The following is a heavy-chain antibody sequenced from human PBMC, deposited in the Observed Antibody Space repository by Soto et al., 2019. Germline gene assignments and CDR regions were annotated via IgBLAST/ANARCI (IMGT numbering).Heavy chain of an antibody. J-gene: IGHJ1*01. D-gene: IGHD6-13*01. CDR2: INWNSGSI. CDR3: VKDESINWYSGHFRH. Sequence: EVQLVESGGGLVQPGRSLRLSCAASGFTFDDYAMHWVRQVPGKGLEWVSGINWNSGSIGYGDSVKGRFAISRDNGKISRHLQMNSLSAEDTAFYYCVKDESINWYSGHFRHWGQGTLVTVSS. V-gene: IGHV3-9*01. CDR1: GFTFDDYA.